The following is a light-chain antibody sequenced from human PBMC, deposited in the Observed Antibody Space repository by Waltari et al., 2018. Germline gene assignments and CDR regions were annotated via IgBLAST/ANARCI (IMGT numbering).Light chain of an antibody. CDR1: RSNFGNNY. V-gene: IGLV1-47*01. CDR2: KNN. CDR3: ATWDDSLSGWV. J-gene: IGLJ3*02. Sequence: QSVLTQPPSASAAPGPWVTISCSGRRSNFGNNYVSSYQQFPGTAPKLLIFKNNQRPSGVPDRFSGSKSGTSASLAISGLRSEDDVDYYCATWDDSLSGWVFGGGTKLTVL.